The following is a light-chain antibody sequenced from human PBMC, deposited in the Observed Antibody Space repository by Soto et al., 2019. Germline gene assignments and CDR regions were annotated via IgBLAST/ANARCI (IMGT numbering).Light chain of an antibody. J-gene: IGKJ1*01. CDR3: QQRSNLPRA. CDR2: EVS. CDR1: QNISSY. Sequence: TQPPDPLSLSPGKRATLSRRASQNISSYLIWYQQKPGQAPRLLIYEVSNRATGIPARFSGSGSGTDFTHTISSLEPEDFAVYYCQQRSNLPRAFGQGTKVDIK. V-gene: IGKV3-11*01.